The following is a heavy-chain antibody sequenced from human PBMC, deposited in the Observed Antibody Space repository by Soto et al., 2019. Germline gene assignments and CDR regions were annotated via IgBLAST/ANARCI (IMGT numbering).Heavy chain of an antibody. CDR2: IYYSGST. Sequence: PSGSLCLTCAVSGGSISSGGYSWGWIRQSPGKGLEWIGSIYYSGSTYYNPSLKSRVTISVDTSKNQFSLRLSSVTAADTAVYYCARLIGDGYCSSTTCYAFDIWGQGTMVTVSS. CDR3: ARLIGDGYCSSTTCYAFDI. D-gene: IGHD2-2*01. J-gene: IGHJ3*02. V-gene: IGHV4-39*01. CDR1: GGSISSGGYS.